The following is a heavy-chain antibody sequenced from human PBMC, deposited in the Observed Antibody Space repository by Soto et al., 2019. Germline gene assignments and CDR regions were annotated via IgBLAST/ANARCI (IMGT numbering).Heavy chain of an antibody. J-gene: IGHJ5*02. V-gene: IGHV5-10-1*01. CDR2: IDPSDSYT. D-gene: IGHD6-13*01. Sequence: ESLTISRKGSGYSFTSYWISLVRQMPGKGLEWMGRIDPSDSYTNYSPSFQGHVTISADKSISTAYLQWSSLKASDTAMYYCARHIAAVGDWFDPWGQGTLVTVSS. CDR1: GYSFTSYW. CDR3: ARHIAAVGDWFDP.